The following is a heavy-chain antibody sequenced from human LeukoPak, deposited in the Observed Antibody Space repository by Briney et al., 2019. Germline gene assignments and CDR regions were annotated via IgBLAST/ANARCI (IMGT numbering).Heavy chain of an antibody. V-gene: IGHV4-39*01. Sequence: PSETLSLTCTVSGGSISSSSYYWGWIRQPPGQGLEWIGSIYYRGSTYYNPSLKSRVTISVDTSKNQFSLKLSSVTAADTAVYYCARREPDDYVWGSYRYPAAFDIWGQGTMVTVSS. CDR3: ARREPDDYVWGSYRYPAAFDI. CDR2: IYYRGST. D-gene: IGHD3-16*02. CDR1: GGSISSSSYY. J-gene: IGHJ3*02.